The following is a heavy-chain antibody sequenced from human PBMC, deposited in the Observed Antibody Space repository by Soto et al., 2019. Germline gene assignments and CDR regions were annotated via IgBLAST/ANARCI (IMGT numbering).Heavy chain of an antibody. D-gene: IGHD2-15*01. Sequence: EVQLLESGGGLVQPGGSLRLSCAASGFTFSNYAMSWVRQAPGKGLEWVASISRSGSRTYYADSVKGRFTISRDNSKNTLYLQMNSLRAEDTAVYYCALTLVVVAATDIWGQGTMVTVSS. CDR2: ISRSGSRT. J-gene: IGHJ3*02. V-gene: IGHV3-23*01. CDR3: ALTLVVVAATDI. CDR1: GFTFSNYA.